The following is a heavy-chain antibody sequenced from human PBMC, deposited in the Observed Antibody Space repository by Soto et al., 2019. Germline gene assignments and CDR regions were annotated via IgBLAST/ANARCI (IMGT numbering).Heavy chain of an antibody. V-gene: IGHV3-23*01. Sequence: EVQLLESGGGLVQPGGPLRLSCAASGFTFSSYAMSWVRQAPGKGLEWVSAISGSGGSTYYADSVKGRFTISRDNSKNTLSLQMNSLRAEDTAVYYCAKDDDFWSGYLDYWGQGTLVTVSS. CDR2: ISGSGGST. D-gene: IGHD3-3*01. CDR3: AKDDDFWSGYLDY. CDR1: GFTFSSYA. J-gene: IGHJ4*02.